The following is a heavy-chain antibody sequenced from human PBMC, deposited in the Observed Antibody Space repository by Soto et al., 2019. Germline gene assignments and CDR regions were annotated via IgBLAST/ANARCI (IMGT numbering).Heavy chain of an antibody. CDR3: ARVYREVTGTTYGMDV. V-gene: IGHV1-18*01. CDR1: GYTFTSYG. D-gene: IGHD1-7*01. J-gene: IGHJ6*02. CDR2: ISAYNGNT. Sequence: QVQLVQAGAEVKKPGASVKVSCKASGYTFTSYGISWVRQAPGQGLEWMGGISAYNGNTNYAQKLQGRVTMTTDTSTSTAYMELRSLRSDDTAVYYCARVYREVTGTTYGMDVWGQGTTVTISS.